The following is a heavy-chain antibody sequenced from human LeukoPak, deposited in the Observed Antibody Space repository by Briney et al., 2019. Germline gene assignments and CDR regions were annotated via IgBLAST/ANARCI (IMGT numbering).Heavy chain of an antibody. V-gene: IGHV3-53*01. J-gene: IGHJ6*03. CDR3: ASGSGSYRTPYYYMDV. Sequence: GSLKLSCVASGFTVRSNYMSWVRQAPGKGLEWVSVIYSGGSTYYADSVKGRFTISRDNSKNTLYLQMNSLRAEDTAVYYCASGSGSYRTPYYYMDVWGTGTTVTVSS. CDR1: GFTVRSNY. CDR2: IYSGGST. D-gene: IGHD3-10*01.